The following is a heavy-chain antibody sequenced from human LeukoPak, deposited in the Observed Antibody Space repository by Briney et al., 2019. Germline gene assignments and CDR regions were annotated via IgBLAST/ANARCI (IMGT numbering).Heavy chain of an antibody. V-gene: IGHV1-2*02. J-gene: IGHJ4*02. CDR3: ARDKNWNYSVDY. D-gene: IGHD1-7*01. CDR1: GYTFTGYY. CDR2: INPNSGGT. Sequence: ASVKVSCKASGYTFTGYYMHWVRQAPGQGLEWMGWINPNSGGTNYAQKFQGRVTMTRDTSISTAYMELSRLRSDDTAVYYCARDKNWNYSVDYWGQGTLVTVSS.